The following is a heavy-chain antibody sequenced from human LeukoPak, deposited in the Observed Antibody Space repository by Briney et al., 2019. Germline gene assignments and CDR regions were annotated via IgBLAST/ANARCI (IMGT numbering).Heavy chain of an antibody. J-gene: IGHJ1*01. Sequence: GGSLRLSCAASGFTFSSYGMHWVRQAPGKGLEWVAVISYDGSNKYYADSVKGRFTISRDNSKNTLYLQMYSLRAEDTAVYYCARPYSSGWYVDFQHWGQGTLVTVSS. V-gene: IGHV3-30*03. CDR2: ISYDGSNK. CDR1: GFTFSSYG. D-gene: IGHD6-19*01. CDR3: ARPYSSGWYVDFQH.